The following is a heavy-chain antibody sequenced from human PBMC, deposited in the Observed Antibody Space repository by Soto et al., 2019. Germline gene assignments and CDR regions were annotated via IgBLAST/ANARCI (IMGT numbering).Heavy chain of an antibody. V-gene: IGHV3-21*01. CDR1: GFTFSSYS. CDR3: ARENVVAATHYYYGMDV. CDR2: ISSSSSYI. Sequence: PGGSLRLSCAASGFTFSSYSMNWVRQTPGKGLEWVSSISSSSSYIYYADSVKGRFTISRDNAKNSLYLQMNSLRAEDTAVYYCARENVVAATHYYYGMDVWGQGTTVTV. D-gene: IGHD2-15*01. J-gene: IGHJ6*02.